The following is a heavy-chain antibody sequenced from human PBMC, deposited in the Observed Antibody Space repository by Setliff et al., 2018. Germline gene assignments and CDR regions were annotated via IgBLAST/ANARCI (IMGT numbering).Heavy chain of an antibody. Sequence: SETLSLTCTVSGGSINSYYWNWIRQPPGKGLEWIGYIYYSGNSNYDTNYNPSLKSRVTILSDTSKNQFSLKLSSVTAADTALYYCARVRVGATNDAFDIWGHGTMVTVSS. CDR2: IYYSGNSNYDT. CDR1: GGSINSYY. J-gene: IGHJ3*02. V-gene: IGHV4-59*12. CDR3: ARVRVGATNDAFDI. D-gene: IGHD1-26*01.